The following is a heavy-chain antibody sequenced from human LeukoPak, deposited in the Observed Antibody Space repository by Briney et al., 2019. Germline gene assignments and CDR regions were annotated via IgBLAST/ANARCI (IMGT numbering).Heavy chain of an antibody. CDR1: GGSFSGYY. V-gene: IGHV4-34*01. Sequence: PSAPLSLTCAVYGGSFSGYYWSWIRPPPGKGLEWIGEINHSGSTNYNPSLKSRVTISVDTSKNQFSLKLSSVTAADTAVYYCARGRVKAFWFYWGQGTLVSVSS. CDR2: INHSGST. CDR3: ARGRVKAFWFY. J-gene: IGHJ4*02. D-gene: IGHD3-3*01.